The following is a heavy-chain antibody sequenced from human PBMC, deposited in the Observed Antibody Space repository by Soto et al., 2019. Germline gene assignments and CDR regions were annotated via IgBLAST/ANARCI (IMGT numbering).Heavy chain of an antibody. J-gene: IGHJ6*02. V-gene: IGHV4-38-2*01. CDR2: IYHSGST. Sequence: SETLSLTCAVSGYSISSGYYWGWIRQPPGKGLEWIGSIYHSGSTYYNPSLKSRVTISVDTSKNQFSLKLSSVTAADTAVYYCARTNGHYYYGMDVWGQGTTVTVSS. CDR3: ARTNGHYYYGMDV. CDR1: GYSISSGYY. D-gene: IGHD2-8*01.